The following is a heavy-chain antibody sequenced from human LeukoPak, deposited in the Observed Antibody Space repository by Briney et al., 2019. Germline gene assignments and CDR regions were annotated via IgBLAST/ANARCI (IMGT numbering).Heavy chain of an antibody. CDR2: IYHSGST. D-gene: IGHD5-18*01. CDR1: GGSISSGGYS. CDR3: ARVGGKGYSYGSNWFDP. J-gene: IGHJ5*02. Sequence: PSETLSLTCAVSGGSISSGGYSWSWIRQPPGKGLEWIGYIYHSGSTYYNPSLKSRVTISVDRSKNQFSLKLSSVTAADTAVYYCARVGGKGYSYGSNWFDPWGQGTLVTVSS. V-gene: IGHV4-30-2*01.